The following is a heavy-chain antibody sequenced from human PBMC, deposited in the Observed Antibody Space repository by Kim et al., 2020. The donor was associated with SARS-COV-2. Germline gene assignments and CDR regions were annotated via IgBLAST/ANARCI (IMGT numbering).Heavy chain of an antibody. CDR3: ARERRTAMAREDYYYCMDV. J-gene: IGHJ6*01. V-gene: IGHV3-13*01. Sequence: GGSLRLSCAASGFTFSSYDMHWVRQATGKGLEWVSAIGTAGDIYYSAFVMGRFTIFRKNDTNSLHLQTNSLRPGDTAAYYCARERRTAMAREDYYYCMDV. CDR2: IGTAGDI. D-gene: IGHD5-18*01. CDR1: GFTFSSYD.